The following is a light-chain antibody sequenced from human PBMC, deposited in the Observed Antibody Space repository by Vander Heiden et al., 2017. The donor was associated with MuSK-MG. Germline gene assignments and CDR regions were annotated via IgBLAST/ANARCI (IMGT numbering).Light chain of an antibody. Sequence: QPALTQPAPLSGSPGESITISCTGTSSDVGSYNLVSWYQHHPGKAPKLMIYEGSKRPSGVSNRFSGSKSGNTASLTISGLQAEDEADYSCCSYAGSFYVFGIGTKVTVL. J-gene: IGLJ1*01. CDR2: EGS. CDR3: CSYAGSFYV. V-gene: IGLV2-23*01. CDR1: SSDVGSYNL.